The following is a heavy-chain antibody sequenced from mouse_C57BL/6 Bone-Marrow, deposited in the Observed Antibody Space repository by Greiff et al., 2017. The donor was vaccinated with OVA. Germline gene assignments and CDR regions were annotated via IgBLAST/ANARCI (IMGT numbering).Heavy chain of an antibody. V-gene: IGHV1-50*01. CDR1: GYTFTSYW. J-gene: IGHJ3*01. CDR3: AAGWAWFAY. CDR2: IDPSDSYT. Sequence: QVQLKQPGAELVKPGASVKLSCKASGYTFTSYWMQWVKQRPGQGLEWIGEIDPSDSYTNYNQKFKGKATLTVDTSSSTAYMQLSSLTSEDSAVYYCAAGWAWFAYWGQGTLVTVSA. D-gene: IGHD2-3*01.